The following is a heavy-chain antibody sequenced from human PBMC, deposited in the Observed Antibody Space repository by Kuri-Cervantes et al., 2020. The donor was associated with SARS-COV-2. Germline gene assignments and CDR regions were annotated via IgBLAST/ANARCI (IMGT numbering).Heavy chain of an antibody. CDR2: INPNSGGT. CDR1: GYTFTSYG. Sequence: ASVKVSCKASGYTFTSYGISWVRQAPGQGLEWMGWINPNSGGTNYAQKFQGRVTMTRDTSISTAYMELSRLRSDDTAVYYRARGQGWGLYARHGFDYWGQGTLVTVSS. D-gene: IGHD2/OR15-2a*01. CDR3: ARGQGWGLYARHGFDY. J-gene: IGHJ4*02. V-gene: IGHV1-2*02.